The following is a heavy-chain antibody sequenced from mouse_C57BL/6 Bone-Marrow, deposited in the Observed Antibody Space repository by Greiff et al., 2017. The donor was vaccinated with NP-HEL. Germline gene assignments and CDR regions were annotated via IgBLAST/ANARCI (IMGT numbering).Heavy chain of an antibody. J-gene: IGHJ2*01. CDR1: GFTFSSYA. D-gene: IGHD4-1*01. V-gene: IGHV5-4*01. Sequence: EVHLVESGGGLVKPGGSLKLSCAASGFTFSSYAMSWVRQTPEKRLEWVATISDGGSYTYYPDNVKGRFTISRDNAKNNLYLQMSHLKSEDTAMYYCARKSPNWVFDYWGQGTTLTVSS. CDR3: ARKSPNWVFDY. CDR2: ISDGGSYT.